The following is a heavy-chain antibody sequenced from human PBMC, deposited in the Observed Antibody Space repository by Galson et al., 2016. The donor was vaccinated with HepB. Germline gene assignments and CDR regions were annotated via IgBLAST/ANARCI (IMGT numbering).Heavy chain of an antibody. V-gene: IGHV3-23*01. Sequence: SLRLSCAASGFTVSSTFMTWVRQAPGKGLEWVSLFTGSGGNTFYADFVKGRFTISRDNSKKILYLQMGSLTVEDTAVYYCVKGRHKTYGDDDAFDIWGQGTLVTVS. CDR3: VKGRHKTYGDDDAFDI. CDR2: FTGSGGNT. CDR1: GFTVSSTF. D-gene: IGHD4-17*01. J-gene: IGHJ3*02.